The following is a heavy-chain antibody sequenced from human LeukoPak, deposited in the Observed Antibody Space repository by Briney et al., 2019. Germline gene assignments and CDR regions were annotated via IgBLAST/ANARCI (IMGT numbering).Heavy chain of an antibody. D-gene: IGHD1/OR15-1a*01. Sequence: GGSLRLSCAASGFIFSSYNMNWVRQAPGKGLEWVAVISYDGSNKYYADSVKGRFTISRDSSKDTLYLQMNSLRAEDTAVYYCAKEVREQKYYFDYWGQGTLVTVSS. CDR1: GFIFSSYN. J-gene: IGHJ4*02. V-gene: IGHV3-30*18. CDR3: AKEVREQKYYFDY. CDR2: ISYDGSNK.